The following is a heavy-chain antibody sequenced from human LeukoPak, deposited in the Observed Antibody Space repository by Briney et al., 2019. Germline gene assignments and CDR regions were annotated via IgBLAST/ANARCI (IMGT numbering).Heavy chain of an antibody. Sequence: GASVKVSCKASGGTFSSYAISWVRQAPGQGLEWMGGIIPIFGTANYAQKFQGRVTITTDESTSTAYMELSSLRSEDTAVYYCARDVYLGIAARPHYFDYWGQGALVTVSS. J-gene: IGHJ4*02. D-gene: IGHD6-6*01. CDR3: ARDVYLGIAARPHYFDY. V-gene: IGHV1-69*05. CDR2: IIPIFGTA. CDR1: GGTFSSYA.